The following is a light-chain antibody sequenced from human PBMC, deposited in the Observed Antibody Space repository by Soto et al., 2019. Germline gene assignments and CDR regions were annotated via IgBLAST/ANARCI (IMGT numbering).Light chain of an antibody. CDR1: ASDIGNYNY. CDR2: GVS. J-gene: IGLJ1*01. CDR3: SSYTTSAPYV. V-gene: IGLV2-14*01. Sequence: QSALTQPASVSGSPGQSITISCTGTASDIGNYNYVSWYQLHPGKAPKLLIYGVSNRPSGVSNRFSGSKSGNAASLTISGLQAEDEADYYCSSYTTSAPYVFGSGTQLTVL.